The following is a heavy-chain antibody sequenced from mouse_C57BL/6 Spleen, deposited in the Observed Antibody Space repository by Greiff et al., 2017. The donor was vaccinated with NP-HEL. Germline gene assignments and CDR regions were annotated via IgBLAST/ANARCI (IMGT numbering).Heavy chain of an antibody. D-gene: IGHD1-1*01. CDR1: GYTFTSYW. V-gene: IGHV1-64*01. CDR3: ARKTAVVPYAMDY. CDR2: IHPNSGST. J-gene: IGHJ4*01. Sequence: QVQLQQPGAELVKPGASVKLSCKASGYTFTSYWMHWVKQRPGQGLEWIGMIHPNSGSTNYNEKFKSKATLTVDNSSSTAYMQLSSLTSEDSAVYDCARKTAVVPYAMDYWGQGTSVTVSS.